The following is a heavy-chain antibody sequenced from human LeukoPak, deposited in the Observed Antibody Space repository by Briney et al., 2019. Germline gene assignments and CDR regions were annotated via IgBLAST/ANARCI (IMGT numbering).Heavy chain of an antibody. CDR3: ARDTRARGFCSGGSCSFFDY. D-gene: IGHD2-15*01. CDR1: GGTFSSYA. Sequence: GASVKVSCKASGGTFSSYAISWVRQAPGQGLEWMGRIIPIFGIANYAQKFQRRVTITADKSTSTAYMELSSLRSEDTAMYYCARDTRARGFCSGGSCSFFDYWGQGTLVTVSS. J-gene: IGHJ4*02. CDR2: IIPIFGIA. V-gene: IGHV1-69*04.